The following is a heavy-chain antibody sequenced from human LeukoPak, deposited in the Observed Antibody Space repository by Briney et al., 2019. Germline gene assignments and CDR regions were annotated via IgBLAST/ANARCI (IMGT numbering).Heavy chain of an antibody. CDR1: GGTFSSYA. V-gene: IGHV1-69*13. CDR3: ARVTLDYYGSENFYNRFDP. J-gene: IGHJ5*02. D-gene: IGHD3-10*01. Sequence: SVKVSCKAPGGTFSSYAISWVRQAPGQGLEWMGGIIPIFRTTNYAQRFQGRVTITADEYTSTAYMELSNLRNEDTAVFYCARVTLDYYGSENFYNRFDPWGQGTLVTVSS. CDR2: IIPIFRTT.